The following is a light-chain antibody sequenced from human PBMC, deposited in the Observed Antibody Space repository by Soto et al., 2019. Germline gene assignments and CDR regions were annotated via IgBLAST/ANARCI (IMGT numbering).Light chain of an antibody. Sequence: DIQMTQSPSTLSASVGDRVTITCRASQSISGWLAWYQQKPGKAPKLLIYDASNLETGVPSRFSGSGSGTEFSLTISGLQPDDFATYYCQQFNTAPMCAFGQGTKLEIK. J-gene: IGKJ2*02. V-gene: IGKV1-5*01. CDR2: DAS. CDR1: QSISGW. CDR3: QQFNTAPMCA.